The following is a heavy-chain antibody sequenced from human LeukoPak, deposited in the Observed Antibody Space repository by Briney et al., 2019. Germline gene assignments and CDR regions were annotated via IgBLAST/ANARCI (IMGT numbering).Heavy chain of an antibody. CDR2: IKSKIDGGTT. CDR1: GFTFSNAW. D-gene: IGHD6-19*01. V-gene: IGHV3-15*01. J-gene: IGHJ4*02. CDR3: TTETVAGIDY. Sequence: PGGSLRLSCAASGFTFSNAWMSWVRQAPGKGLEWVGRIKSKIDGGTTDYAAPVKGRFTISRDDSKNTLYLQMNSLKTEDTAVYYCTTETVAGIDYWGQGTLVTVSS.